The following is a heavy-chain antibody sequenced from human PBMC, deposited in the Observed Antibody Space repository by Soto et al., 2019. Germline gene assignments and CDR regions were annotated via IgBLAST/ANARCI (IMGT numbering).Heavy chain of an antibody. CDR1: GFTFSSYS. CDR2: ISSSSSYI. Sequence: PGGSLRLSCAASGFTFSSYSMNWVRQAPGKGLEWVSSISSSSSYIYYADSVKGRFTISRDNAKNSLYLQMNSLRAEDTAVYYCARSPSSSWYAPHWFDPWGQGALVTVSS. V-gene: IGHV3-21*01. J-gene: IGHJ5*02. CDR3: ARSPSSSWYAPHWFDP. D-gene: IGHD6-13*01.